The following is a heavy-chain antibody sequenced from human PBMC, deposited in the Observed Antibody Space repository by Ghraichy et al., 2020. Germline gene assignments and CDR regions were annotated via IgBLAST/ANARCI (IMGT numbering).Heavy chain of an antibody. D-gene: IGHD1-1*01. V-gene: IGHV3-23*01. Sequence: GGSLRLSCAASGFIFSDYAMSWVRQAPGKGLEWVSGISGSGGSTYYADSVKGRFAISRDNFKNTLYLQMNSLRAEDTAVYYCAKETPRGYRTIDYWGQGTLVTVSS. CDR3: AKETPRGYRTIDY. CDR2: ISGSGGST. J-gene: IGHJ4*02. CDR1: GFIFSDYA.